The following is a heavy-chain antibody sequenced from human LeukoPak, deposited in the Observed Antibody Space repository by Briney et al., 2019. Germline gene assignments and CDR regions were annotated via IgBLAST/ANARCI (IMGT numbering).Heavy chain of an antibody. D-gene: IGHD5-18*01. CDR1: GGSFSGYY. CDR3: ANGYSYGI. J-gene: IGHJ4*02. V-gene: IGHV4-34*01. Sequence: SETLSLTCAVYGGSFSGYYWSWIRQPPGRGLEWIGEINHSGSTNYNPSLKSRVTISVDTSKNQFSLKLSSVTATDTAVYYCANGYSYGIWGQGTLVTVSS. CDR2: INHSGST.